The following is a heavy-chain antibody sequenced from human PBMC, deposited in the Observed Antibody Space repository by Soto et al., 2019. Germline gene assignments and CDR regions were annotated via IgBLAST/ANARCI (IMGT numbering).Heavy chain of an antibody. Sequence: EVQVVESGGGLVQPGGSLRLSCAASGFSVTNNYMNWVRQAPGKGLEWVSIIDIGGNTYYADSVKDRFTISRDNSRNTLCLHMNSLRADDTAVYYCARGRGSTGYLGREHYFDYGGQGTLVTVSP. V-gene: IGHV3-66*01. CDR2: IDIGGNT. CDR3: ARGRGSTGYLGREHYFDY. J-gene: IGHJ4*02. CDR1: GFSVTNNY. D-gene: IGHD2-2*01.